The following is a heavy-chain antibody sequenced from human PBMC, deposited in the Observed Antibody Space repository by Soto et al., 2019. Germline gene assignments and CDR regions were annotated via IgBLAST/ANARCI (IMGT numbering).Heavy chain of an antibody. D-gene: IGHD6-13*01. CDR1: GFTLSSYS. CDR2: ITSSSSTT. CDR3: ARVRSSRWYFDY. V-gene: IGHV3-48*02. Sequence: EVQLVESGGALVQPGGSLRLSCATSGFTLSSYSMIWVRQAPGKGLEWISYITSSSSTTSYADSVKGRCTISRDNANNSLFLQMNSLRDEDTAVYDCARVRSSRWYFDYWGQGTLVTVSS. J-gene: IGHJ4*02.